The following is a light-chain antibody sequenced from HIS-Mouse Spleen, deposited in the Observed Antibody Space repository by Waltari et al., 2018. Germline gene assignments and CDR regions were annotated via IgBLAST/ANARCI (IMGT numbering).Light chain of an antibody. CDR2: EVS. CDR1: SSDVGGYNY. V-gene: IGLV2-8*01. CDR3: SSYAGSNNLGV. Sequence: QSALTQPPSASGSPGQSVTISCTGTSSDVGGYNYVSWYQQPPGKAPKLMIYEVSKRPSGVPDRVSGSKSGNTASLTVYVLQAEDEADYYCSSYAGSNNLGVFGGGTKLTVL. J-gene: IGLJ2*01.